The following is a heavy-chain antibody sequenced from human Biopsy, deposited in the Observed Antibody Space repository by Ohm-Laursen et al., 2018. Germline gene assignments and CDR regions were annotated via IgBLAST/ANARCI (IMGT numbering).Heavy chain of an antibody. Sequence: SETLSLTCTVSGGSISSYYWTWIRQPPGKGLEWIGDVYYSGSTNRNPSLKSRVTILVDTSKNQFSLKLNSVTAADTAVYYRGRREVVITHDAFDTWGQGTMVTVSS. V-gene: IGHV4-59*08. CDR3: GRREVVITHDAFDT. CDR1: GGSISSYY. J-gene: IGHJ3*02. CDR2: VYYSGST. D-gene: IGHD3-22*01.